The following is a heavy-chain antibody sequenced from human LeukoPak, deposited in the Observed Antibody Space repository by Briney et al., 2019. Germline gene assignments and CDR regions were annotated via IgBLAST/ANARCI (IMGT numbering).Heavy chain of an antibody. V-gene: IGHV3-30-3*01. CDR3: ARVALRGIAAAPADY. J-gene: IGHJ4*02. D-gene: IGHD6-13*01. CDR1: GLTFSSYA. CDR2: ISYDGSNK. Sequence: PGRSLRLSCAASGLTFSSYAVHWVRQAPGKGLEWVAVISYDGSNKYYADSVKGRFTISRDNSKNTLYLQMNSLRAEDTAVYYCARVALRGIAAAPADYWGQGTLVTVSS.